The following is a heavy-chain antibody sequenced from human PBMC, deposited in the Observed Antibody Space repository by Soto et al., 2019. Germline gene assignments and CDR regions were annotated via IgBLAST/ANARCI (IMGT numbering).Heavy chain of an antibody. Sequence: EVQLVESGGGLVQPGRSLRLSCATSGFTFDDHAMHWVRQAPGKGLEWVSIITCNSGIIDYADSVKGRFTISRDNTNNSLYLQMDNLGPEDTAMYYCSRAVSIAAATIDYWGQGTLVTVSA. J-gene: IGHJ4*02. V-gene: IGHV3-9*01. CDR2: ITCNSGII. D-gene: IGHD1-26*01. CDR1: GFTFDDHA. CDR3: SRAVSIAAATIDY.